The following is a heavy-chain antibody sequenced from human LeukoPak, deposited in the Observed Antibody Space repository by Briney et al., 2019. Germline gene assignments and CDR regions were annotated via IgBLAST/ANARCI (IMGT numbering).Heavy chain of an antibody. J-gene: IGHJ4*02. D-gene: IGHD3-10*01. Sequence: PGGSLRLSCAASGFTFSDYYMSWIRQAPGKRLERVSYISSSSYTNYADSVKGRFTISRDNAKNSLYLQMNSLRAEDTAVYYCARKARGVFTPMDYWGQGTLVTVSS. CDR3: ARKARGVFTPMDY. CDR2: ISSSSYT. CDR1: GFTFSDYY. V-gene: IGHV3-11*06.